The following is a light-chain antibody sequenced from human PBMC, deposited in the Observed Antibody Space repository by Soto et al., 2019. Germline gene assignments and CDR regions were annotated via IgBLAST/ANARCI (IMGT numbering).Light chain of an antibody. CDR2: GAS. Sequence: DTLMTQSPATLSVSPGEGAVLSCRASQSVRTNLAWYQQRPGQAPRLLIYGASTRATGIPTRFSGSGSGTEFTLTIGSLQSEDSAVYYCQQYKDWPKTFGQGTKVDIK. J-gene: IGKJ1*01. CDR3: QQYKDWPKT. V-gene: IGKV3-15*01. CDR1: QSVRTN.